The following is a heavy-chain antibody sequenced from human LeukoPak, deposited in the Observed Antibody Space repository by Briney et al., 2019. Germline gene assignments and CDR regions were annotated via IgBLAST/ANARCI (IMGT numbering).Heavy chain of an antibody. CDR2: INHSGST. CDR1: GGSFSGYY. D-gene: IGHD3-10*01. J-gene: IGHJ6*02. CDR3: ARAGSPGWGVRAGYYGMDV. V-gene: IGHV4-34*01. Sequence: SETLSLTCAVYGGSFSGYYWSWIRQPPGKGREWIGEINHSGSTNYSPSLKSRVTMSVDTSKKQFFLNLSPVTAADTAVYYCARAGSPGWGVRAGYYGMDVWGQGTTVTVSS.